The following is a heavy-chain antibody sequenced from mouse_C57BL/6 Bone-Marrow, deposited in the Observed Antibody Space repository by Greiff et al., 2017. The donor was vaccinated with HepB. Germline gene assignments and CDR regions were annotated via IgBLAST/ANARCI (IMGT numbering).Heavy chain of an antibody. CDR2: ISSGGSYT. D-gene: IGHD2-4*01. Sequence: VQLKESGGDLVKPGGSLKLSCAASGFTFSSYGMSWVRQTPDKRLEWVATISSGGSYTYYPDSVKGRFTISRDNAKNTLYLQMSSLKSEDTAMYYCARHPYDYDPAWFAYWGQGTLVTVSA. CDR3: ARHPYDYDPAWFAY. CDR1: GFTFSSYG. V-gene: IGHV5-6*01. J-gene: IGHJ3*01.